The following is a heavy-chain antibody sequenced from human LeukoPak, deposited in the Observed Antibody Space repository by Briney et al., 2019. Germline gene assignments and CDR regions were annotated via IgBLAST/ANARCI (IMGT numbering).Heavy chain of an antibody. D-gene: IGHD3-9*01. CDR1: GGSISSYY. CDR3: ARHGYDILTGLI. CDR2: IYYSGST. Sequence: SETLSLTCAVSGGSISSYYWSWIRQPPGEGLEWIGYIYYSGSTNYNPSLKSRVTISVDTSKNQFALKLNSVTAADTAVYYCARHGYDILTGLIWGQGTMVTVSS. V-gene: IGHV4-59*08. J-gene: IGHJ3*02.